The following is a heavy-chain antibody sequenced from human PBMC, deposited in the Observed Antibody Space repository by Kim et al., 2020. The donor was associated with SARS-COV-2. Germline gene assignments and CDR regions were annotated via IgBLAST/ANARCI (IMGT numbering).Heavy chain of an antibody. CDR3: ARDLAAAGTGDY. J-gene: IGHJ4*02. V-gene: IGHV1-3*01. Sequence: KYSQKFQGRVTITRDTSASTAYMELSSLRSEDTAVYYCARDLAAAGTGDYWGQGTLVTVSS. D-gene: IGHD6-13*01.